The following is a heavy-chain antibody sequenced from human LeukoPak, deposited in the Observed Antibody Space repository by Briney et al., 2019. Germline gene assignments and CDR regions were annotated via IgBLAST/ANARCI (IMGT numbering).Heavy chain of an antibody. J-gene: IGHJ4*02. CDR2: ISGSGGST. D-gene: IGHD4/OR15-4a*01. CDR1: GFTFSSSA. Sequence: QSGGSLRLSCAASGFTFSSSAMSWVRQAPGKGLEWVSGISGSGGSTYYADSVKGRFTISRDNSKNTLYLQMNSLRAEDTAVYYCAGRAGAYSHPYDYWGQGTLVTVSS. V-gene: IGHV3-23*01. CDR3: AGRAGAYSHPYDY.